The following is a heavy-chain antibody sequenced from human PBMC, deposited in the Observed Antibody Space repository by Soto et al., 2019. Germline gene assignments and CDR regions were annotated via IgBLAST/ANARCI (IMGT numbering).Heavy chain of an antibody. CDR2: ISAYNGNT. Sequence: QVQLVQSGAEGKKPGASVKLSCKASGYTVTSYGITWVRQAPGQGLERLGWISAYNGNTNYAQKLQGRVTMTTDTSTSTDYMELRSLRSDDTAVYYCARLVHPPGAWLLSVYYGMDVWGQGTTVTVSS. CDR1: GYTVTSYG. J-gene: IGHJ6*02. CDR3: ARLVHPPGAWLLSVYYGMDV. D-gene: IGHD3-9*01. V-gene: IGHV1-18*01.